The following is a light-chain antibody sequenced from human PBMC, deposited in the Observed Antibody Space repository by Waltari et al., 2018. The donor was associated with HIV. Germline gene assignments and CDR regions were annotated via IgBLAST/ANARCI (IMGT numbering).Light chain of an antibody. J-gene: IGKJ1*01. CDR2: DAS. CDR1: QSVNRY. Sequence: EIVLTQSPATLSLSPGDGATLSCRASQSVNRYLAWYQQKPGQAPRLLIYDASSRATGIPARFSGSGSGTDFTLTISSLEPEDFAVYYCQQRNSWPRTFGQGTRVEGK. V-gene: IGKV3-11*01. CDR3: QQRNSWPRT.